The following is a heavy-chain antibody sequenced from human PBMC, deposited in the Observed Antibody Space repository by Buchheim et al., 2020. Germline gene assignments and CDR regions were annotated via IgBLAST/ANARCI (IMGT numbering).Heavy chain of an antibody. D-gene: IGHD3-10*01. V-gene: IGHV3-33*01. Sequence: QVQLVESGGGVVQPGRSLRLSCAASGFTFSSYGMHWVRQAPGKGLEWVAVIWYDGSNKYYADSVKGRFTISRDNSKNTLYLQMNTLRAYDTSVYYCARDVYHGVYYVSVIDFSDYLTYYFDYWGQGTL. CDR2: IWYDGSNK. CDR1: GFTFSSYG. CDR3: ARDVYHGVYYVSVIDFSDYLTYYFDY. J-gene: IGHJ4*02.